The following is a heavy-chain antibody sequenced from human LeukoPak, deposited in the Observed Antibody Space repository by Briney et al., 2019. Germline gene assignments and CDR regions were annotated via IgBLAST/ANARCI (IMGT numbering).Heavy chain of an antibody. CDR2: INSDGSST. CDR3: ARGYGSSRGWY. Sequence: GGSLRLSCAVSGFTFSSYWMHWVRQAPGKGLVWVSRINSDGSSTSYADSVKGRFTISRDNAKNTLYLQMNSLRAEDTAVYYCARGYGSSRGWYWGQGTLVTVSS. J-gene: IGHJ4*02. V-gene: IGHV3-74*01. CDR1: GFTFSSYW. D-gene: IGHD6-6*01.